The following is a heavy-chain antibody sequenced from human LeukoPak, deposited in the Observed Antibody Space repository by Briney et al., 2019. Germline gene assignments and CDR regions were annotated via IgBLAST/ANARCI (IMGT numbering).Heavy chain of an antibody. D-gene: IGHD6-19*01. V-gene: IGHV1-18*01. Sequence: ASVKVSCKASGYTFTSYGISWVRQAPGQGLEWMGWISSYNGNTNYAQKLQGRVTLPTDTSTRTAYMELRSLTSDETAVYYCARDAGTSSGWYKSLDYWGQGTLVTVSS. CDR3: ARDAGTSSGWYKSLDY. J-gene: IGHJ4*02. CDR1: GYTFTSYG. CDR2: ISSYNGNT.